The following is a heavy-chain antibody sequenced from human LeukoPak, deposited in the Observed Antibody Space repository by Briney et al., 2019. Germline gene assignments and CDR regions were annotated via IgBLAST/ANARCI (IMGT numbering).Heavy chain of an antibody. CDR1: GYTFTGYY. Sequence: ASVKVSCKASGYTFTGYYMHWVRQAPGQGLEWMGWINPNSGGTNYAQKFQGRVTVTRDTSISTAYMELSRLRSDDTAVYYCARDGTHDYGDYGEDYWGQGTLVTVSS. V-gene: IGHV1-2*02. D-gene: IGHD4-17*01. CDR3: ARDGTHDYGDYGEDY. J-gene: IGHJ4*02. CDR2: INPNSGGT.